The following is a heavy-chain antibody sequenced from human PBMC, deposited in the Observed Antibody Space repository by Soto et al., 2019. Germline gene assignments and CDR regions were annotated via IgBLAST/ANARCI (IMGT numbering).Heavy chain of an antibody. V-gene: IGHV4-4*02. CDR2: IYQSGST. J-gene: IGHJ4*02. D-gene: IGHD6-13*01. CDR1: GGAISSSKW. CDR3: ARARATIAAAAIFDY. Sequence: QVQLQESGPGLVKPSGTLSLTCAVSGGAISSSKWWSWVRQPPGKGLEWIGEIYQSGSTNYNPSLERRVRMSVDNSRNQSSLQLTSVSAADTAVYYCARARATIAAAAIFDYWGQGTLVTVSS.